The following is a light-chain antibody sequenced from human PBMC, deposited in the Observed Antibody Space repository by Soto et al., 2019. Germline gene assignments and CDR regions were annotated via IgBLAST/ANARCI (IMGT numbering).Light chain of an antibody. CDR3: QQYHSFPVT. Sequence: DIQTTQSPSTLAASVGDRVAITCRASQSISSWLAWYQQKPGKAPKLLIYDASSLESGVPSRFSGSGSGTEFTLTISSLQPDDSATYYCQQYHSFPVTFGQGTKVDIK. J-gene: IGKJ1*01. V-gene: IGKV1-5*01. CDR2: DAS. CDR1: QSISSW.